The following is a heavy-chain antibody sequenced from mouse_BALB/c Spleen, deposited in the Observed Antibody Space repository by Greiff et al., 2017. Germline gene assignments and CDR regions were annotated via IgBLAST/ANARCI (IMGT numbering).Heavy chain of an antibody. CDR1: GFTFSSYA. V-gene: IGHV5-6-5*01. D-gene: IGHD1-2*01. Sequence: EVMLVESGGGLVKPGGSLKLSCAASGFTFSSYAMSWVRQTPEKRLEWVASISSGGSTYYPDSVKGRFTISRDNARNILYLQMSSLRSEDTAMYYCASPFITTATGAMDYWGQGTSVTVAS. CDR2: ISSGGST. CDR3: ASPFITTATGAMDY. J-gene: IGHJ4*01.